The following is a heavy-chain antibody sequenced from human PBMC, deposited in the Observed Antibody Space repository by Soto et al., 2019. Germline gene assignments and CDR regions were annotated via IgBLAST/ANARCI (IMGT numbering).Heavy chain of an antibody. J-gene: IGHJ4*02. Sequence: GGSLRLSCAASGFIFRDAWISWVRQAPGKGLEWIGRVKSKSEGGTTDYAALVKGRFTVSRDDSINTVSLQMDSLKMEDTAVYFCVAGSPFEYWGQGTPVTVS. CDR3: VAGSPFEY. V-gene: IGHV3-15*05. CDR2: VKSKSEGGTT. D-gene: IGHD2-21*01. CDR1: GFIFRDAW.